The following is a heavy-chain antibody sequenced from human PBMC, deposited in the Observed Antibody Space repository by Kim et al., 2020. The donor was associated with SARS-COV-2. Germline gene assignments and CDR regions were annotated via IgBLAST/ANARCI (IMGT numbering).Heavy chain of an antibody. V-gene: IGHV4-39*01. Sequence: SETLSLTCTVSGGSIGRTNYGWAWIRQPPGKGLEWIASVYASGSTYYDGGSTYYNPSLGSRATISIDTSKSQFSLMLNSVTAAETAVYYRALIRGGNFWGQGILVTVSS. CDR3: ALIRGGNF. D-gene: IGHD3-10*01. CDR2: VYASGSTYYDGGST. J-gene: IGHJ4*02. CDR1: GGSIGRTNYG.